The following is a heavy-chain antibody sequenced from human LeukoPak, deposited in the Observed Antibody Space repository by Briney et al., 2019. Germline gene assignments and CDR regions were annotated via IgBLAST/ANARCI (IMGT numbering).Heavy chain of an antibody. CDR2: MNPNSGNT. V-gene: IGHV1-8*01. CDR1: GYTFTSYD. CDR3: ARDRPRKNYDFWSAGIYYYYGMDV. D-gene: IGHD3-3*01. J-gene: IGHJ6*02. Sequence: GASVKVSCKASGYTFTSYDINWVRQATGQGLEWMGWMNPNSGNTGYAQKFQGRVTMTRNTSISTAYMELRSLRSDDTAVYYCARDRPRKNYDFWSAGIYYYYGMDVWGQGTTVTVSS.